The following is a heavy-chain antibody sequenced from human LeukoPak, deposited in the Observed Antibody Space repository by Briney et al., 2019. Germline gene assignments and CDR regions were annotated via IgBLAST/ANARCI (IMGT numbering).Heavy chain of an antibody. CDR2: IIPIFGTA. Sequence: SVKVSCKASGGTFSSYAISWVRQAPGQGLEWMGGIIPIFGTANYAQKFQGRVTITADESTSTAYMELSSLRSEDTAAYYCARASLDPENWFDPWGQGTLVTVSS. CDR3: ARASLDPENWFDP. CDR1: GGTFSSYA. J-gene: IGHJ5*02. V-gene: IGHV1-69*13. D-gene: IGHD6-6*01.